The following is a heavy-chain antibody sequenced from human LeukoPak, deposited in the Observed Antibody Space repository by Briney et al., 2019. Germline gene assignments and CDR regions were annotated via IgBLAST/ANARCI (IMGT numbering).Heavy chain of an antibody. D-gene: IGHD3-10*01. Sequence: GASVKVSCKASGYTFTGYYMHWVRQGPGQGLEWMGWINPNSGGTIYAQKFQGRVTMTRDTSISTVYMELSRLRSDDTAVYYCARAPPITRGPSDPWGQGTLVTVSS. V-gene: IGHV1-2*02. J-gene: IGHJ5*02. CDR2: INPNSGGT. CDR1: GYTFTGYY. CDR3: ARAPPITRGPSDP.